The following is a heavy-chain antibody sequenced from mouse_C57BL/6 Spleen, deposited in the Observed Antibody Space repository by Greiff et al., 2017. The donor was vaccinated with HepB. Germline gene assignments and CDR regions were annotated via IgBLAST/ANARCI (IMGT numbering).Heavy chain of an antibody. Sequence: EVKLMESGGGLVQPKGSLKLSCAASGFSFNTYAMNWVRQAPGKGLEWVARIRSKSNNYATYYADSVKDRFTISRDDSESMLYLQMNNLKTEDTAMYYCVRQDLDYWGQGTSVTVSS. CDR2: IRSKSNNYAT. J-gene: IGHJ4*01. CDR1: GFSFNTYA. V-gene: IGHV10-1*01. CDR3: VRQDLDY.